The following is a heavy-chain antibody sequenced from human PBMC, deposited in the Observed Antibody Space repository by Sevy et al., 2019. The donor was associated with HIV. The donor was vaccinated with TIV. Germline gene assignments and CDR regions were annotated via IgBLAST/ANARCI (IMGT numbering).Heavy chain of an antibody. D-gene: IGHD3-10*01. V-gene: IGHV3-7*01. CDR1: GFTFSSYW. J-gene: IGHJ6*02. CDR2: IKQDGSEK. CDR3: AGETMVRGVIIGVYYYYGMDV. Sequence: GGSLRLSCAASGFTFSSYWMSWVRQAPGKGLEWVANIKQDGSEKYYVDSVKGRFTISRDNAKNSLYLQMNSLRAEDTAVYYGAGETMVRGVIIGVYYYYGMDVWGQGTTVTVSS.